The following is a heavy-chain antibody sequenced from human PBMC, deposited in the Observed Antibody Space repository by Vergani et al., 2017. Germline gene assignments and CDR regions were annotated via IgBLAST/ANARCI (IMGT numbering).Heavy chain of an antibody. V-gene: IGHV3-15*01. D-gene: IGHD3-10*01. CDR1: GFTFSNAW. CDR3: TTGKWFGELSPEWGNYYYYGMDV. CDR2: IKSKTDGGTT. J-gene: IGHJ6*02. Sequence: EVQLVESGGGLVKPGGSLRLSCAASGFTFSNAWMSWVRQAPGKGLEWVGRIKSKTDGGTTDYAAPVKGRFTISRDDSKNTLYLQMNSLKTEDTAVYYCTTGKWFGELSPEWGNYYYYGMDVWGQGTTVTVSS.